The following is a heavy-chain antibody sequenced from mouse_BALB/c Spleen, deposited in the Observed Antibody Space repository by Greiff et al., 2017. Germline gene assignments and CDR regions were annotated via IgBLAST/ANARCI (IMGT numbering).Heavy chain of an antibody. CDR2: ILPGSGST. J-gene: IGHJ4*01. Sequence: QVQLKESGAELMKPGASVKISCKATGYTFSSYWIEWVKQRPGHGLEWIGEILPGSGSTNYNEKFKGKATFTADTSSNTAYMQLSSLTSEDSAVYYCARGGRGYYGAMDYWGQGTSVTVSS. V-gene: IGHV1-9*01. CDR3: ARGGRGYYGAMDY. D-gene: IGHD2-3*01. CDR1: GYTFSSYW.